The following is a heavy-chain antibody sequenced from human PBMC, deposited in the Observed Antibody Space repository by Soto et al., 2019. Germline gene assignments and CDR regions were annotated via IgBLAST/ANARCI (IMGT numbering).Heavy chain of an antibody. V-gene: IGHV3-23*01. CDR2: ISGGGGST. D-gene: IGHD6-13*01. CDR1: GFTCSIYA. CDR3: AKERVAAPGTRYYFDY. Sequence: GGSLRLSCAASGFTCSIYAMSWVRQSPGKGLEWVSAISGGGGSTYYADSVKGRFSISRDNSKKRLYLEVNSLRAEDTAVYYCAKERVAAPGTRYYFDYWGQGTLVTVSS. J-gene: IGHJ4*02.